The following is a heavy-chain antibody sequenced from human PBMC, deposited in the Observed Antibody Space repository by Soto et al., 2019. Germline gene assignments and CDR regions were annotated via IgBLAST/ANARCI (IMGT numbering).Heavy chain of an antibody. J-gene: IGHJ4*02. D-gene: IGHD1-26*01. V-gene: IGHV1-8*01. CDR1: GYSFTSLD. Sequence: QVQLVQSGAEVREPGASVKVSCMSSGYSFTSLDINWVRQTAGQGLEWMGWMQPSTGRTGYAQKFQGRVTMTRDTAINTAYMELTTLTSDDTAVYYCARGVSAGVDYWGQGTLVTVSS. CDR2: MQPSTGRT. CDR3: ARGVSAGVDY.